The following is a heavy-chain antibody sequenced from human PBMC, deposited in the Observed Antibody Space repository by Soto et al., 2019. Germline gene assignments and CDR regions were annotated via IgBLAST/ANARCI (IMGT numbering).Heavy chain of an antibody. CDR2: IIPIFGTA. D-gene: IGHD3-16*01. CDR1: GGTFSSYA. CDR3: ARGPIGAAADSYYFAY. Sequence: QVQLVQSGAEVKKPGSSVKVSCKASGGTFSSYAISWVRQAPGQGLEWMGGIIPIFGTANYAQKFQGRVTITADESTSTADMGLRSLRSEDTAVYYCARGPIGAAADSYYFAYWGQGTLVTVSS. V-gene: IGHV1-69*01. J-gene: IGHJ4*02.